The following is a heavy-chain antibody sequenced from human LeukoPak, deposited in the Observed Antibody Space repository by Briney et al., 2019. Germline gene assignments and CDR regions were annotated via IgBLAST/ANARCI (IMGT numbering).Heavy chain of an antibody. J-gene: IGHJ3*02. D-gene: IGHD2-21*01. CDR3: ARPDKYCGGDCYSNAFDI. Sequence: SETLSLTCAVSGYSISSGYYWGCIRQPPGKGLEWIGSIYHSGSTYYNPSLKSRVTISVDTSKNQFSLKLSSVTAADTAVYYCARPDKYCGGDCYSNAFDIWGQGTMVTVSS. CDR2: IYHSGST. CDR1: GYSISSGYY. V-gene: IGHV4-38-2*01.